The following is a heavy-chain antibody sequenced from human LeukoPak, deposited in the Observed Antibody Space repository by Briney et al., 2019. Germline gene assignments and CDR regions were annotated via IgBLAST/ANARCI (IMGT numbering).Heavy chain of an antibody. CDR1: GFTFSSYS. V-gene: IGHV3-74*01. CDR3: ARAGSKGNWFDP. J-gene: IGHJ5*02. Sequence: PGGSLRLSCAASGFTFSSYSMNWVRQAPGKGLVWISRINTDGSSTSYADSVKGRFTISRDNAKNTLYLQMNSLRAEDTAVYYCARAGSKGNWFDPWGQGTLVTVSS. CDR2: INTDGSST.